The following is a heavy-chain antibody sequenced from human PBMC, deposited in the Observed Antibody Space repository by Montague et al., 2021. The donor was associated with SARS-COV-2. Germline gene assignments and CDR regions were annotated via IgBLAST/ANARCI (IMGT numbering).Heavy chain of an antibody. CDR2: ISSNGGST. J-gene: IGHJ2*01. CDR1: GFTFSSYA. D-gene: IGHD6-13*01. V-gene: IGHV3-64*01. Sequence: SLRLSCAASGFTFSSYAMHWVRQAPGKGLEYVSAISSNGGSTYYANSVKGRFTISRDNSKNTLYLQMGSLRAEDMAVYYCARGEGYSSSWNWYFDLWGRGTLVTVSS. CDR3: ARGEGYSSSWNWYFDL.